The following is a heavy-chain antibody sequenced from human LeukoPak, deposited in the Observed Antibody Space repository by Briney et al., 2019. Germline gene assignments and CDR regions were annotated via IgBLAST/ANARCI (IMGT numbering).Heavy chain of an antibody. V-gene: IGHV1-58*01. J-gene: IGHJ4*02. D-gene: IGHD4-17*01. CDR2: IVVGSGTT. CDR1: GFTFTSSA. Sequence: SVKVSCKASGFTFTSSAVQWVRQARGQRLEWIGWIVVGSGTTNYAQKFQERVTITRDMSTSTAYMELSSLRSEDTAVYYCAANPGHYGDYDFDYWGQGTLVTVSS. CDR3: AANPGHYGDYDFDY.